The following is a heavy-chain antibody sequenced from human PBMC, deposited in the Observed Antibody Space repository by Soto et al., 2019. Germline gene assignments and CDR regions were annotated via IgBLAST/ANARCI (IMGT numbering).Heavy chain of an antibody. J-gene: IGHJ6*02. CDR3: AREGNIVVVNYYYYGMDV. V-gene: IGHV1-69*13. Sequence: WASVKVSCKASGGTFSSYAISWVRQAPGQGLEWMGGIIPIFGTANYAQKFQGRVTITADESTSTAYMELSSLRSEDTAVYYCAREGNIVVVNYYYYGMDVWGQGTTVTVSS. CDR2: IIPIFGTA. D-gene: IGHD2-21*01. CDR1: GGTFSSYA.